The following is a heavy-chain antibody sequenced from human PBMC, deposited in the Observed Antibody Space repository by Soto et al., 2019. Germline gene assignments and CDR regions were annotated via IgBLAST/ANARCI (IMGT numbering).Heavy chain of an antibody. Sequence: QVQLVESGGGVVQPGRSLRLSCAASGFTFSSYGMHWVRQAPGKGLEWVKVISYDGKVAYYADSVKGRFTISRDNSKNTLYLQMNSLRTEDTAMYYCAKEGPITNWYFDYWGQGTLVTVSS. CDR1: GFTFSSYG. CDR3: AKEGPITNWYFDY. J-gene: IGHJ4*02. D-gene: IGHD1-1*01. V-gene: IGHV3-30*18. CDR2: ISYDGKVA.